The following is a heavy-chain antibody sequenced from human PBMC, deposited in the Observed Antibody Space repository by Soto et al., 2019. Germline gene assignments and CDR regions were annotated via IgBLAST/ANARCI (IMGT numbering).Heavy chain of an antibody. Sequence: QVQLVESGGGVVQPGRSLRLSCAASGFTFSSYGMHWVRQAPGKGLEWVAVIWYDGSNKYYADSVKGRFTISRDNSQNTLYLQMNSLRAEDTAVYYCARDERGSGTRYYYYYYMDVWGKGTTVNVSS. CDR1: GFTFSSYG. D-gene: IGHD3-10*01. CDR3: ARDERGSGTRYYYYYYMDV. J-gene: IGHJ6*03. CDR2: IWYDGSNK. V-gene: IGHV3-33*01.